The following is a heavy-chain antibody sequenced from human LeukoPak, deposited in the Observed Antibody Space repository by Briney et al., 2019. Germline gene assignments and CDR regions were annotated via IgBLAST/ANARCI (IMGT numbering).Heavy chain of an antibody. Sequence: SGGSLRLSCAASGFTFSSYAMSWVRQAPGKGLEWVSAISGSGGSTYYADSVKGRFTISRDNSKNTLYLQMNSLRAEDTAVYYCARAIQLWLRYDSSGFDYWGQGTLVTVSS. J-gene: IGHJ4*02. CDR2: ISGSGGST. V-gene: IGHV3-23*01. CDR3: ARAIQLWLRYDSSGFDY. D-gene: IGHD5-18*01. CDR1: GFTFSSYA.